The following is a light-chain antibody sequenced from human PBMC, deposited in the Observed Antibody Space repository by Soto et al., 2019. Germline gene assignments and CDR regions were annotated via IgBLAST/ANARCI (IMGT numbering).Light chain of an antibody. CDR2: DDS. Sequence: QSVLTEPPSVSAAPGQKVSMSCSGGSSNIGSNFVVWYQQLPGKAPKLLIYDDSKRPYGIPGRFSASKSGTSATLGITDLQTGDEGDYFCGSWDNSLSVVVFGGGTKLTVL. CDR1: SSNIGSNF. CDR3: GSWDNSLSVVV. J-gene: IGLJ3*02. V-gene: IGLV1-51*01.